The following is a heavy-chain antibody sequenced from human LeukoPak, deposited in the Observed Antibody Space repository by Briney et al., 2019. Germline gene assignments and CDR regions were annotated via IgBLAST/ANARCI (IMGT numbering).Heavy chain of an antibody. J-gene: IGHJ3*02. D-gene: IGHD6-13*01. Sequence: GGSLRLSCAASGFTFSTYTMNWVRQAPGKGLVWVSRINGDGSSINYADSVKGRFTISRDNAKNTLYLQMSSLRGEDTAVYYCARGSAAARNGFDIWGQGTMVTVSS. CDR2: INGDGSSI. V-gene: IGHV3-74*01. CDR3: ARGSAAARNGFDI. CDR1: GFTFSTYT.